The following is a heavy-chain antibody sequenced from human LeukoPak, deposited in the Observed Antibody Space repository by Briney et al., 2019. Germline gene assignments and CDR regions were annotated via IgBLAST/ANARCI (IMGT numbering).Heavy chain of an antibody. CDR1: GGSISSGGYY. D-gene: IGHD4-17*01. J-gene: IGHJ4*02. CDR2: IYYSGST. V-gene: IGHV4-31*03. CDR3: ARVADTVTTLDY. Sequence: NPSETLSLTCTVSGGSISSGGYYWSWIRQHPGEGLEWIGYIYYSGSTYYNPSLKSRVTISVDTSKNQFSLKLSSVTAADTAVYYCARVADTVTTLDYWGQGTLVTVSS.